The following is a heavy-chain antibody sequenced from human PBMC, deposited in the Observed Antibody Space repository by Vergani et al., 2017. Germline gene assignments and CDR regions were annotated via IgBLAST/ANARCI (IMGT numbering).Heavy chain of an antibody. Sequence: EEQLVESGGGLVKPGGSLRLSCAASRFTFSSYSMNWVRQAPGRGLEWVSSISSSGAYIYYADSVKGRFTVSRDNAKNSLYLQMNSLRAEDTAVSYCAGGRSGDYDFMTGTDPLTWGQGTLVTVSS. D-gene: IGHD3-9*01. CDR3: AGGRSGDYDFMTGTDPLT. V-gene: IGHV3-21*01. CDR2: ISSSGAYI. CDR1: RFTFSSYS. J-gene: IGHJ4*02.